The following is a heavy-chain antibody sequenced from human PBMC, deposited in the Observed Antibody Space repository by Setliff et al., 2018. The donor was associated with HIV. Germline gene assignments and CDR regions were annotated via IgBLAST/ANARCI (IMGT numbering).Heavy chain of an antibody. CDR1: GYTFTSYY. D-gene: IGHD5-18*01. CDR3: AMTYTAMVVGLFDY. Sequence: ASVKVSCKASGYTFTSYYMHWVRQAPGQGLEWMGIINPSGGSTNYAQKFQGRVTITADKSTSTAYMELSSLRSEDTAVYYCAMTYTAMVVGLFDYWGQGTLVTVSS. CDR2: INPSGGST. V-gene: IGHV1-46*01. J-gene: IGHJ4*02.